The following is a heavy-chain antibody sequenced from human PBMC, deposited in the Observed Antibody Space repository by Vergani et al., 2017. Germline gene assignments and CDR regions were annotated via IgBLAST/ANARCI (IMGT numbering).Heavy chain of an antibody. D-gene: IGHD3-3*01. CDR1: GFTFSNYA. J-gene: IGHJ4*02. V-gene: IGHV3-23*01. Sequence: EVQLLESGGGLVQPGGSLRLSCAASGFTFSNYAMNWVRQAPGEGLEWVSAVSGSGGRTYYADSVKGRFTISRDNSKSTLYLQINSLRAEDTAVYYCAKDPNYDFWSGYFFEYWGQGILVTVSS. CDR3: AKDPNYDFWSGYFFEY. CDR2: VSGSGGRT.